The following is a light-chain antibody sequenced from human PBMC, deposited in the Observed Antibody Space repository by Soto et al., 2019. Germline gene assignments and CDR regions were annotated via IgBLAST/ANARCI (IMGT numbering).Light chain of an antibody. CDR3: CSYAGSYTYV. V-gene: IGLV2-11*01. CDR2: DVS. Sequence: QSALTQPRSVSGSPGQSVTISCTGTSSDVGGYNYVSWYQQHPGKAPKLMIYDVSKRPSGVPDRFSGSQSGNTASLTISGLQAEDEADYYCCSYAGSYTYVFGTGTKLTFL. CDR1: SSDVGGYNY. J-gene: IGLJ1*01.